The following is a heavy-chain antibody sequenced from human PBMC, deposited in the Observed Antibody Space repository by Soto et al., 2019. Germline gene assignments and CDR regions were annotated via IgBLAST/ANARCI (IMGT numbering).Heavy chain of an antibody. CDR2: IYYSGST. CDR1: GGAISSYY. J-gene: IGHJ4*02. V-gene: IGHV4-59*01. Sequence: SETLSLTCTVSGGAISSYYWSWIRQPPGKGLEWIGYIYYSGSTNYNPSLKSRVTISTDTSKNQISLKLSSVTAADTAVYYCARARMTTVTDFDYWGQGTLVTVSS. CDR3: ARARMTTVTDFDY. D-gene: IGHD4-17*01.